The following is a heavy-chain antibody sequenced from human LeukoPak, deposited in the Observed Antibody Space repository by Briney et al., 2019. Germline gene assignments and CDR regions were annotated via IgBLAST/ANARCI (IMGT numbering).Heavy chain of an antibody. CDR1: GFTLRSYA. CDR3: ARDFYGSGTSVY. J-gene: IGHJ4*02. CDR2: ISGDSAYM. V-gene: IGHV3-21*01. D-gene: IGHD3-10*01. Sequence: GGSLRLSCSASGFTLRSYAMGWVRQAPGKGLEWVSSISGDSAYMYYADSVKGRFTISRDNAKNSLYLQMNSLRVEDTAVYYCARDFYGSGTSVYWGQGILVTVSS.